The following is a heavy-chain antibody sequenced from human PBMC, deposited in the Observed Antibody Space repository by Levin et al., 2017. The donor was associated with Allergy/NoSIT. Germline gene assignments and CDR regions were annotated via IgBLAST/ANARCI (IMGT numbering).Heavy chain of an antibody. Sequence: GGSLRLSCEASGISFTDYALHWVRQAPGKGLEWVAVMWHDGTKRYYGDFVKGRFTISRDQSKKTLFLQMSSLRGEDTGVYYCARGGRTGDLDSWGQGTLVTVSS. V-gene: IGHV3-33*01. CDR3: ARGGRTGDLDS. CDR2: MWHDGTKR. D-gene: IGHD2-21*01. CDR1: GISFTDYA. J-gene: IGHJ5*01.